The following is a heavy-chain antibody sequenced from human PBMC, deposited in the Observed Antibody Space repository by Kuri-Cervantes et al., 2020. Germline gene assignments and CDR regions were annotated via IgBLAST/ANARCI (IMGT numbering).Heavy chain of an antibody. CDR3: ARDGGKLELVGAFDI. Sequence: ASVKVSCKASGYTFTSYYMHWVRQAPGQGLEWMGIINPSGGNTSYAQKFQGRVTMTRDTSTSTVYMELSSLRSEDTAVYYCARDGGKLELVGAFDIWGQGTMVTVSS. CDR2: INPSGGNT. V-gene: IGHV1-46*01. CDR1: GYTFTSYY. J-gene: IGHJ3*02. D-gene: IGHD1-7*01.